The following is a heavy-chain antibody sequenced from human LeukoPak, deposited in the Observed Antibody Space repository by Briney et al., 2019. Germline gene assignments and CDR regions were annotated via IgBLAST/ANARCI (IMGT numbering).Heavy chain of an antibody. V-gene: IGHV3-11*01. D-gene: IGHD3-10*01. CDR1: GFTFSDYY. J-gene: IGHJ5*01. Sequence: GGSLRLSCAVSGFTFSDYYMSWIRQAPGKGLEWISYISRTDTTMYYADSVKGRFSISRDNAKNSLYLQMNSLGAEDTAVYYCARIVYYYTSGKGWFDSWGQGTLVTVSS. CDR2: ISRTDTTM. CDR3: ARIVYYYTSGKGWFDS.